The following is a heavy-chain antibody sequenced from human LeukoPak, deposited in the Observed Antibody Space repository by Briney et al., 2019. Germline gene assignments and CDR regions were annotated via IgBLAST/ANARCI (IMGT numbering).Heavy chain of an antibody. CDR2: FDPEDGET. V-gene: IGHV1-24*01. CDR1: GYTLTELS. J-gene: IGHJ3*02. D-gene: IGHD7-27*01. CDR3: ATEGLTQTGDAFDI. Sequence: ASVNVSCKVSGYTLTELSMHWVRRAPGKGLEWMGGFDPEDGETIYAQKFQGRVTMTEDTSTDTAYMELSSLRSEDTAVYYCATEGLTQTGDAFDIWGQGTMVTVSS.